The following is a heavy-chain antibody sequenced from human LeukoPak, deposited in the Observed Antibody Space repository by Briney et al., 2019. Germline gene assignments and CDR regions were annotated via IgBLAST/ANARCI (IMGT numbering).Heavy chain of an antibody. Sequence: PGRSLRLSCAASGFTFSSYAMHWVRQAPSKGLEWVAVISYDGSNKYYADSVKGRFTISRDNSKNTLYLQMNSLRAEDTAVYYCARDHGIRVWFGPIWGQGTMVTVSS. CDR3: ARDHGIRVWFGPI. J-gene: IGHJ3*01. CDR2: ISYDGSNK. D-gene: IGHD3-10*01. CDR1: GFTFSSYA. V-gene: IGHV3-30-3*01.